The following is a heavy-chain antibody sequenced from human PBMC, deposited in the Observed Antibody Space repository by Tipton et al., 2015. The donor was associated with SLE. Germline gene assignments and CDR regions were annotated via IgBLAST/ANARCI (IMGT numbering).Heavy chain of an antibody. Sequence: LRLSCAASGFTFSTYAMSWVRQAPGKGLEWVEEINHSGSTTYNPSLKSRITISVDTSKNQFSLRLSSVTAADTAVYYCARGRPRATQAWGGYYYYMDVWGKGTTVTVSS. CDR2: INHSGST. V-gene: IGHV4-34*01. CDR3: ARGRPRATQAWGGYYYYMDV. J-gene: IGHJ6*03. CDR1: GFTFSTYA. D-gene: IGHD3-16*01.